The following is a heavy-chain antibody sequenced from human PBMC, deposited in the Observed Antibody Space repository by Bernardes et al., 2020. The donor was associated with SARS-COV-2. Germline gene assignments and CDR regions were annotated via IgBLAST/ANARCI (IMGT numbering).Heavy chain of an antibody. V-gene: IGHV5-51*01. CDR3: ATSPILSDWPFDH. J-gene: IGHJ4*02. D-gene: IGHD6-19*01. CDR2: IYPGDPET. Sequence: GGSLKISRGGPGYNFNTQCVPWVRQVAGKGLEYIGNIYPGDPETKYGPSFQGRVTISADKSINTVYLQWNRLEASDTAMYYCATSPILSDWPFDHWCQGTLITVSS. CDR1: GYNFNTQC.